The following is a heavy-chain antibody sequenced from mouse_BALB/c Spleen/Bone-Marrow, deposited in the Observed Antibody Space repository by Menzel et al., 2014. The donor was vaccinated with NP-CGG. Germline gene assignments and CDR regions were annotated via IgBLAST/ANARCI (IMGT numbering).Heavy chain of an antibody. D-gene: IGHD1-1*01. CDR2: IWGGGST. V-gene: IGHV2-6-4*01. Sequence: VQLVESGPGQVAPSQSLSIPCTVSGFSLSRYSVHWVRQPPGKGLEWLGVIWGGGSTDYNLGLKSRLSISKDNSKSQVFLKMNSLQTDDTAMYYCTRFITTGAMDYWGQGTSVTVSS. CDR1: GFSLSRYS. CDR3: TRFITTGAMDY. J-gene: IGHJ4*01.